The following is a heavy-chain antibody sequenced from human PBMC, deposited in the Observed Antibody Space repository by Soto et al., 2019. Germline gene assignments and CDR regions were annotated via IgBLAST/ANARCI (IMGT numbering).Heavy chain of an antibody. CDR1: GGTFSTYI. CDR2: IIPIPDIT. J-gene: IGHJ3*01. V-gene: IGHV1-69*04. CDR3: ARDRITTRGDAFDL. D-gene: IGHD3-3*01. Sequence: GASVKVSCKAPGGTFSTYIISWVRQAPGQGLDWMGRIIPIPDITNYAQKFQGRVTVTADRSTSTAYMELTSLKSEDTAVYYCARDRITTRGDAFDLWAQGTMVTV.